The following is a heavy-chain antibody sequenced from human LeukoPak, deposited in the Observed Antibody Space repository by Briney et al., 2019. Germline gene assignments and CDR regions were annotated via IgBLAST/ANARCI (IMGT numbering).Heavy chain of an antibody. CDR3: ASRYCPTANHHLLGAF. V-gene: IGHV4-39*01. J-gene: IGHJ4*02. CDR2: IYSTGNT. D-gene: IGHD2-8*01. Sequence: SETLSLTCTVSGASIISNNYCWGWIRQPPGMGLESLANIYSTGNTYYNPSLQSRVSISVDTSKNQISLKLSSVTAADTAVYFCASRYCPTANHHLLGAFWGQGTLVTVSS. CDR1: GASIISNNYC.